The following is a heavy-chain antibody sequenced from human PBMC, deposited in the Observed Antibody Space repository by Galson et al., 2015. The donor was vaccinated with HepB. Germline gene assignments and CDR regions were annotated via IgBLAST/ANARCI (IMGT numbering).Heavy chain of an antibody. CDR3: ARGSRLMVRGVVTYYYYGMDV. Sequence: LSLTCTVSGGSISSYYWSWIRQPAGKGLEWIGRIYTSGSTNYNPSLKSRVTMSVDTPKNQFSLKLSSVTAAGTAVYYCARGSRLMVRGVVTYYYYGMDVWGQGTTVTVSS. CDR1: GGSISSYY. CDR2: IYTSGST. D-gene: IGHD3-10*01. V-gene: IGHV4-4*07. J-gene: IGHJ6*02.